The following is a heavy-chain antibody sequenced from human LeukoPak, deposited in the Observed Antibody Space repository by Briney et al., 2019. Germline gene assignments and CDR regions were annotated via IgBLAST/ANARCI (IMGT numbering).Heavy chain of an antibody. Sequence: GGSLRLSCEASGFSLSSYWMSWVRLAPGKGLEWVANIKPDGSYTRQVDSVKGRFTISRDNAKNSLYLQMSGLRGEDTAVYYCARGGASSKPLDAWGQGTLVTVSS. CDR2: IKPDGSYT. D-gene: IGHD3-10*01. CDR1: GFSLSSYW. V-gene: IGHV3-7*01. CDR3: ARGGASSKPLDA. J-gene: IGHJ5*02.